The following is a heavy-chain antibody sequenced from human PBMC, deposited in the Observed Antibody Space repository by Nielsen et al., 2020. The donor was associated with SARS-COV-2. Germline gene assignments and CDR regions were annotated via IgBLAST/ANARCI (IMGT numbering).Heavy chain of an antibody. J-gene: IGHJ4*02. D-gene: IGHD3-10*01. CDR3: ARRITMVRGGVRQNYFDY. V-gene: IGHV4-31*02. Sequence: LRLSCTVSGGSISSGGYCWSWIRQHPGKGLEWIGYIYYSGSTYYNPSLKSRVTISVDTSKNQFSLKLSSVTAADTAVYYCARRITMVRGGVRQNYFDYWGQGTLVTVSS. CDR1: GGSISSGGYC. CDR2: IYYSGST.